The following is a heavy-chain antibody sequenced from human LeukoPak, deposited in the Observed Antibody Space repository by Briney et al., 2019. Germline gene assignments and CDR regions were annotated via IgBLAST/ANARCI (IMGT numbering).Heavy chain of an antibody. CDR1: GGSISSYY. CDR3: AREVRGVIRWNWFDP. Sequence: SSETLSLTCTVSGGSISSYYWSWIRQPPGKGLEWIGYIYCSGSTNYNPSLKSRVTISVDTSKNQFSLKLSSVTAADTAVYYCAREVRGVIRWNWFDPWGQGTLVTVSS. CDR2: IYCSGST. V-gene: IGHV4-59*01. D-gene: IGHD3-10*01. J-gene: IGHJ5*02.